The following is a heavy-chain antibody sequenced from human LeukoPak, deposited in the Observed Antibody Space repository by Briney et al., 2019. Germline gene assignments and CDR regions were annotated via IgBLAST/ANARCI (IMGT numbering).Heavy chain of an antibody. D-gene: IGHD3-22*01. J-gene: IGHJ5*02. CDR2: INHSGGT. V-gene: IGHV4-34*01. CDR1: GGSFSGYY. Sequence: SETLSLTCAVYGGSFSGYYWSWIRQPPGKGLEWIGEINHSGGTNYNPSLKSRVTISVDTSKNQFSLKLSSVTAADTAVYYCARAKVGSSGSIDLWGRGTLVTVSS. CDR3: ARAKVGSSGSIDL.